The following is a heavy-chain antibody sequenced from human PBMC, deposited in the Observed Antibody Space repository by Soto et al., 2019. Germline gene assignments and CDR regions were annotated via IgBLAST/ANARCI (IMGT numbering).Heavy chain of an antibody. CDR1: GGSFSGYY. Sequence: PSETLSLTCAVYGGSFSGYYWSWIRQPPGKGLEWIGEINHSGSTNYNPSLKSRVTIPVDTSKNQFSLKLSSVTAADTAVYYCARGPDIVGATTRIVYYFDYWGQGTLVTVSS. CDR3: ARGPDIVGATTRIVYYFDY. D-gene: IGHD1-26*01. CDR2: INHSGST. V-gene: IGHV4-34*01. J-gene: IGHJ4*02.